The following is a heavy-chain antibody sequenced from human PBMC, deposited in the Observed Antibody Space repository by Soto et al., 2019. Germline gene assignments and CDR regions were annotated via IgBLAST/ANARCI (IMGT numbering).Heavy chain of an antibody. CDR2: IHYSGSV. Sequence: QVQLQESGPGLVRPSQTLSLTCTVSGGSISSEYYHWTWIRQAPGKGLEWIGYIHYSGSVHYNPSLRSRLTISVDTSKNLFSLKLSSVTAAATAVYFCAREDDSGDRDYYGLDVWGQGTTVTVSS. CDR3: AREDDSGDRDYYGLDV. V-gene: IGHV4-30-4*01. CDR1: GGSISSEYYH. D-gene: IGHD2-21*02. J-gene: IGHJ6*02.